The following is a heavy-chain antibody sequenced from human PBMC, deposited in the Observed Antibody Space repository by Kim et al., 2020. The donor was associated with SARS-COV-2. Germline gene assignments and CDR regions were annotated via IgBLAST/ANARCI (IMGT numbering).Heavy chain of an antibody. D-gene: IGHD6-13*01. Sequence: GGSLRLSCAASGFTFSSYAMSWVRQAPGKGLEWVSAISGSGGSTYYADSVKGRFTISRDNSKNTLYLQMNSLRAEDTAVYYCAKDPGITASSWYGGRSFDPWGQGTLVTVSS. CDR1: GFTFSSYA. V-gene: IGHV3-23*01. J-gene: IGHJ5*02. CDR3: AKDPGITASSWYGGRSFDP. CDR2: ISGSGGST.